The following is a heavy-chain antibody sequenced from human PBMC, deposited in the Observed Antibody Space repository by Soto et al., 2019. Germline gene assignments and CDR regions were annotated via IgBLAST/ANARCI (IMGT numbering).Heavy chain of an antibody. D-gene: IGHD3-3*01. CDR1: GYTFTSYG. J-gene: IGHJ3*02. CDR3: AREASGITIFGVVMADAFDI. Sequence: ASVKVSCKASGYTFTSYGVSWVRQAPGQGLEWMGWISAYNGNTNYAQKLQGRVTMTTDTSTSTAYMELRSLRSDDTAVYYCAREASGITIFGVVMADAFDIWGQGTWSPSPQ. V-gene: IGHV1-18*01. CDR2: ISAYNGNT.